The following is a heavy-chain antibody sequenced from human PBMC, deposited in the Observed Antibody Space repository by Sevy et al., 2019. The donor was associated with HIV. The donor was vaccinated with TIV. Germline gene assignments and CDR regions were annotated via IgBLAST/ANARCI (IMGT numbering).Heavy chain of an antibody. Sequence: GGSLRLSCAASGFTFSSYGMHWVRQAPGKGLEWVAVIWYDGSNKYYADSVKGRFTISRDNSKNTLYLQMNGLGAEDTAVYYCARSQDYYDSSGYYSNDAFDIWGQGTMVTVSS. J-gene: IGHJ3*02. CDR2: IWYDGSNK. CDR1: GFTFSSYG. CDR3: ARSQDYYDSSGYYSNDAFDI. D-gene: IGHD3-22*01. V-gene: IGHV3-33*01.